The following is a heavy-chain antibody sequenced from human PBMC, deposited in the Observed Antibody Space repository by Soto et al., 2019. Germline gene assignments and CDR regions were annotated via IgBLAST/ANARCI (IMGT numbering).Heavy chain of an antibody. J-gene: IGHJ3*01. CDR1: GFTFRNYG. V-gene: IGHV3-48*01. Sequence: EVDLVESGGGLVQSGGSLRLSCAASGFTFRNYGMNWVRQAPGKGLEWVSYIGIGSSTKYYADSVKGRFTISRDNAKNSLYLQMNSLRAEDRAVYYCARDQLYYNDISGRPLNAFDVWGQGTMVTFSS. D-gene: IGHD3-22*01. CDR3: ARDQLYYNDISGRPLNAFDV. CDR2: IGIGSSTK.